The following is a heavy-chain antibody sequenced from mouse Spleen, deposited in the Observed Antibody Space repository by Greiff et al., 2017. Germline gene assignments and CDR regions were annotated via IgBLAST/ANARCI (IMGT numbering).Heavy chain of an antibody. CDR3: ARQGGSTTVFDY. CDR2: ISNGGGST. J-gene: IGHJ2*01. Sequence: EVQRVESGGGLVQPGGSLKLSCATSGFTFSDYYMYWVRQTPEKRLEWVAYISNGGGSTYYPDTVKGRFTISRDNAKNTLYLQMSRLKSEDTAMYYCARQGGSTTVFDYWGQGTTLTVSS. CDR1: GFTFSDYY. D-gene: IGHD1-1*01. V-gene: IGHV5-12*02.